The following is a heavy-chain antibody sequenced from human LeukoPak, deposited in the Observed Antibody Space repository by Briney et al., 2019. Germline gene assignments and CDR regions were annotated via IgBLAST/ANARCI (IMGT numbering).Heavy chain of an antibody. Sequence: GGSLRLSCAASGFALSTYWMHWVRQAPGKGLVWVSLINSGGTNALYADSVKGRFTISRDTAKNTLYLEMNRLRADDTAVYYCARAGSGSSYDCWGQGTLVTVSS. D-gene: IGHD3-10*01. J-gene: IGHJ4*02. CDR2: INSGGTNA. CDR3: ARAGSGSSYDC. CDR1: GFALSTYW. V-gene: IGHV3-74*01.